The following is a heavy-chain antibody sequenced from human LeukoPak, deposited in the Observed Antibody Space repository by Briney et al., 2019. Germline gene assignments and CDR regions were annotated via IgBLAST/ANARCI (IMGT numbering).Heavy chain of an antibody. CDR3: TGGSGWYSPDY. Sequence: GGPLKLSCAASGFTFSDSAMNWVRQASGKGLEWVGHIRGKTNSYATAYAESVRGRFTISRDDSKNTAHLQMNSLKTEDTAVYYCTGGSGWYSPDYWGQGTLVTVSS. CDR1: GFTFSDSA. CDR2: IRGKTNSYAT. D-gene: IGHD6-19*01. V-gene: IGHV3-73*01. J-gene: IGHJ4*02.